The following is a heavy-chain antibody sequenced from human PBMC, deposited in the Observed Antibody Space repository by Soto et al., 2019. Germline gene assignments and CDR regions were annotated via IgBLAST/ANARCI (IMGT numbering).Heavy chain of an antibody. CDR3: ARGLYDSSGYYYWYYYYGMDV. Sequence: ASVNVSCKASGYTFTSYDINWVRQATGQGLEWMGWMNPNSGNTGYAQKFQGRVTMTRNTSISTAYMELSSLRSEDTAVYYCARGLYDSSGYYYWYYYYGMDVWGQGTTVTVSS. J-gene: IGHJ6*02. CDR1: GYTFTSYD. V-gene: IGHV1-8*01. D-gene: IGHD3-22*01. CDR2: MNPNSGNT.